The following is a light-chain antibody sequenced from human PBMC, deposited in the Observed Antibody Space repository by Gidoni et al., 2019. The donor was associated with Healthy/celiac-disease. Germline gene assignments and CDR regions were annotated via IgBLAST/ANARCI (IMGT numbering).Light chain of an antibody. CDR2: QDS. V-gene: IGLV3-1*01. J-gene: IGLJ2*01. Sequence: SYELTQPPSVSASPGQTAIITCSGDKLGDKYACWYQQKPGQSPVLVIYQDSKRPSGIPERFSGSNSGNTATLTISGTQAMDEADYYCQAWDSSGVVFGGGTKLTVL. CDR3: QAWDSSGVV. CDR1: KLGDKY.